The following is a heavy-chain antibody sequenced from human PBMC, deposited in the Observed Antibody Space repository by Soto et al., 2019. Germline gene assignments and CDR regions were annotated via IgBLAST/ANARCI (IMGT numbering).Heavy chain of an antibody. V-gene: IGHV3-43*01. CDR2: ISWDGGST. Sequence: EVQLVESGGVVVQPGGSLRLSCAASGFTFDDYTMHWVRQAPGKGLEWVSLISWDGGSTYYADSVKGRFTISRDNSKNSLYLQMNSLRTEDTALYYCAKDISAWNGTYYYGMDVWGQGTTVTVSS. D-gene: IGHD1-1*01. CDR1: GFTFDDYT. CDR3: AKDISAWNGTYYYGMDV. J-gene: IGHJ6*02.